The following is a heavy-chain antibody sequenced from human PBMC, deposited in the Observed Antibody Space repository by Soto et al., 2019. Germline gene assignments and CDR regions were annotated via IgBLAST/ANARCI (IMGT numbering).Heavy chain of an antibody. J-gene: IGHJ4*02. Sequence: QVQLQESGPGLVRPSQTLSLTCTDSGGSISSGGYYWSWIRQHPGKGLEWIGYIYYSGSTYYNPSLRSRVTISVDTSNNQFSLKLSSVTAADTAVYYCARCREMEYGDYEAYFDYWGQGTLVTVSS. V-gene: IGHV4-31*03. CDR2: IYYSGST. CDR3: ARCREMEYGDYEAYFDY. CDR1: GGSISSGGYY. D-gene: IGHD4-17*01.